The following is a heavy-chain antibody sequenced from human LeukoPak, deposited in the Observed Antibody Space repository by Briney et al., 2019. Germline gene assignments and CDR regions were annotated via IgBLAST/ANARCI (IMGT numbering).Heavy chain of an antibody. J-gene: IGHJ4*02. CDR1: GFTFSTYG. D-gene: IGHD6-6*01. Sequence: GGFLRLSCAASGFTFSTYGMHWVRQAPGKGLEWVAVIAYDGSNIHYADSVKGRFTISRDNSKKTLYLQMNSLRAEDTAVYYCAKTPRYIAARQSHFDYWGQGTLVTVSS. CDR3: AKTPRYIAARQSHFDY. CDR2: IAYDGSNI. V-gene: IGHV3-30*18.